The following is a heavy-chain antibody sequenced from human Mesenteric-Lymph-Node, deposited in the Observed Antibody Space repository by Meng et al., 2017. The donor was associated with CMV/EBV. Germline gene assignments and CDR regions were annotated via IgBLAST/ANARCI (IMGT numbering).Heavy chain of an antibody. CDR1: GGTFSSYA. CDR3: ASYGSGYYYYGMDV. CDR2: IIPIFGTA. J-gene: IGHJ6*02. Sequence: SVKVSCKASGGTFSSYAISWVRQAPGQGLEWMGGIIPIFGTANYAQKFQGRVTITTDESTSTAYMELSSLRSEDTAVYYCASYGSGYYYYGMDVWGQGTTVTVSS. V-gene: IGHV1-69*05. D-gene: IGHD2-15*01.